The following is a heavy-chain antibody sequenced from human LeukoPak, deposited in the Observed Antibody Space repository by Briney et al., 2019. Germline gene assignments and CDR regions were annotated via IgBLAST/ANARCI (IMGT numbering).Heavy chain of an antibody. CDR3: ARGPTVTTFSENRFDP. CDR1: GGSFSGYY. V-gene: IGHV4-34*01. J-gene: IGHJ5*02. D-gene: IGHD4-17*01. CDR2: INHSGST. Sequence: SETLSLTCAVYGGSFSGYYWSWIRQPPGKGLEWIGEINHSGSTNYNPPLKSRVTISVDTSKNQFSLKLSSVTAADTAVYYCARGPTVTTFSENRFDPWGQGTLVTVSS.